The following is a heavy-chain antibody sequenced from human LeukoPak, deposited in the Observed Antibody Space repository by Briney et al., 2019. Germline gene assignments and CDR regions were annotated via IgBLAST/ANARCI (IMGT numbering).Heavy chain of an antibody. V-gene: IGHV3-7*01. J-gene: IGHJ4*02. CDR1: GFSFSSYW. Sequence: GGSLRLSCAASGFSFSSYWMSWLRQAPAKGLEGVANIKQDGSEKYYVDSVKGRFTISRDNAKNSLYLQMNSLRAEDTAVYYCARARFKGRFDYWGQGTLVTVSS. CDR3: ARARFKGRFDY. CDR2: IKQDGSEK.